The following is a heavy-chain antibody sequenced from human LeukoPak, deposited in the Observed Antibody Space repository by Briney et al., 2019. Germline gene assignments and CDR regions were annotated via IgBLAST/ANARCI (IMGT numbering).Heavy chain of an antibody. V-gene: IGHV4-59*01. CDR3: ARVKPGTEYCSGGSCAPNLYYYGMDV. CDR2: IYYSGST. D-gene: IGHD2-15*01. Sequence: SETLSLTCTVSGGSISSYYWSWIRQPPGKGLEWIGYIYYSGSTNYNPSLKSRVTISVDTSKNQFSLKLSSVTAADTAVYYCARVKPGTEYCSGGSCAPNLYYYGMDVWGQGTTVTVSS. J-gene: IGHJ6*02. CDR1: GGSISSYY.